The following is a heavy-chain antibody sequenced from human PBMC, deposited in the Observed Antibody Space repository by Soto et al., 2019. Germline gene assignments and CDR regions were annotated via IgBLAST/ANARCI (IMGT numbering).Heavy chain of an antibody. CDR2: IIPIFGTA. CDR3: ARDKVEMATIYYYYGMDV. J-gene: IGHJ6*02. Sequence: SVKVSCKASGGTFSSYAISWVRQAPGQGLEWMGGIIPIFGTANYAQKFQGRVTITADESTSTAYMELSSLRSEDTAVYYCARDKVEMATIYYYYGMDVWGQGTTVTVS. D-gene: IGHD5-12*01. CDR1: GGTFSSYA. V-gene: IGHV1-69*13.